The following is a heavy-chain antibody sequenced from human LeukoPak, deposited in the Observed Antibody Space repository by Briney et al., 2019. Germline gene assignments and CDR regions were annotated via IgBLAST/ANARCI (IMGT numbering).Heavy chain of an antibody. D-gene: IGHD6-6*01. Sequence: GGSLRLSCAASGFTFNTYAMSWVRQAPGKGLEWVSLISANGVRTSYADSVKGRFIISRDNSKNTLYLQMDSLRAEDTAVYYCAKVGSSSSLPRFYYFDYWGQGTLVTVSS. CDR2: ISANGVRT. V-gene: IGHV3-23*01. J-gene: IGHJ4*02. CDR1: GFTFNTYA. CDR3: AKVGSSSSLPRFYYFDY.